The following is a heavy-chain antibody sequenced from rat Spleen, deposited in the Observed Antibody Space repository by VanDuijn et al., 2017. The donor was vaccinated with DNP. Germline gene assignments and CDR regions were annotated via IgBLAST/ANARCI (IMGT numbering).Heavy chain of an antibody. D-gene: IGHD4-3*01. CDR3: VRWNSGHFDY. CDR1: GFTFSAYY. V-gene: IGHV5-22*01. CDR2: IRYDGGTT. Sequence: EVQLVESGGGLVQPGGSLKLSCAASGFTFSAYYMAWIRQAPTKGLEWVAYIRYDGGTTKYGDSVKGRFTISRDNAKNTLYLQMNSLRSEDMATYYCVRWNSGHFDYWGQGVMVPVSS. J-gene: IGHJ2*01.